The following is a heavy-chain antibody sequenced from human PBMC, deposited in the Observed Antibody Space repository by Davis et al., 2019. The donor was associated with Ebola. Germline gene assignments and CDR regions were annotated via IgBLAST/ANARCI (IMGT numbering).Heavy chain of an antibody. J-gene: IGHJ4*02. Sequence: SVKVSCKASGGTFSSYAISWVRQAPGQGLEWMGGIIPIFGTANYAQKFQGRVTITADESTSTAYMELSSLRSEDTAVYYCAKDPGRKTLFRGGGDCYFFDYWGQGTLVTVSS. CDR1: GGTFSSYA. CDR2: IIPIFGTA. D-gene: IGHD2-21*02. V-gene: IGHV1-69*13. CDR3: AKDPGRKTLFRGGGDCYFFDY.